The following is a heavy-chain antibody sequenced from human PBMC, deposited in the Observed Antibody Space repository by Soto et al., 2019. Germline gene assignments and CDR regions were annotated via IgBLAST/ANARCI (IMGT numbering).Heavy chain of an antibody. CDR1: GFSLSTSGVG. CDR2: IYWDDDK. J-gene: IGHJ5*02. Sequence: QITLKESGPPLVKPTQTLTLTCTFSGFSLSTSGVGVGWIRQPPGKALEWLALIYWDDDKRYSPSLKSRLTITKDTSKNQVVLTMTTMDPVDTATYYCAHSLYDYVWATNWFDPWGQGTLVTVSS. D-gene: IGHD3-16*01. V-gene: IGHV2-5*02. CDR3: AHSLYDYVWATNWFDP.